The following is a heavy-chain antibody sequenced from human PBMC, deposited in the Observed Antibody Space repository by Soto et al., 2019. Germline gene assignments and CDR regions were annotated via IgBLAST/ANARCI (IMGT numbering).Heavy chain of an antibody. CDR1: GYTFINYD. D-gene: IGHD2-15*01. Sequence: QVQLVQSGAEMKKPGASVRVSCKASGYTFINYDFSWVRQAPGQGLEWMGCISGHNGNKKYAQKFQGRVTVTTDTSTTTAYMELRSLRSDDTVVYYCARDTAVAFDYWGQGTLVTVSS. V-gene: IGHV1-18*01. CDR2: ISGHNGNK. CDR3: ARDTAVAFDY. J-gene: IGHJ4*02.